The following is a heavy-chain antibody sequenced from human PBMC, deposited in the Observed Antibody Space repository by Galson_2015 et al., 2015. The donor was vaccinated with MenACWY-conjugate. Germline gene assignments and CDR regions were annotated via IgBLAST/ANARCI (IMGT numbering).Heavy chain of an antibody. J-gene: IGHJ4*02. Sequence: SLRLSCAASGFTFRSYWMYWVRQAPGKGLVWVAHINRDGSSTSYADSVKGRFTISRDNAKNMLYLQMNSLRAEDTAVYYCARDPERGDGYVLDYWGQGTLVTVSS. CDR3: ARDPERGDGYVLDY. CDR2: INRDGSST. V-gene: IGHV3-74*01. D-gene: IGHD5-24*01. CDR1: GFTFRSYW.